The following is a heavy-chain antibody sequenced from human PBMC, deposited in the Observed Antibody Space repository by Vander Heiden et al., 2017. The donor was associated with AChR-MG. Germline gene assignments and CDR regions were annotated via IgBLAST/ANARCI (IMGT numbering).Heavy chain of an antibody. CDR1: GFTFSSYV. Sequence: QVQLVESGGGVVHPGRSLRLSCVASGFTFSSYVINWVRQTPGKGLEWVALIWWDGTIIYYAVSVKGRFTISRDNSKSTVYLQMKRLRAEDTAVYYCARQDSSAWYVLDYWVLGAPVTVS. CDR2: IWWDGTII. V-gene: IGHV3-33*01. J-gene: IGHJ4*02. D-gene: IGHD6-19*01. CDR3: ARQDSSAWYVLDY.